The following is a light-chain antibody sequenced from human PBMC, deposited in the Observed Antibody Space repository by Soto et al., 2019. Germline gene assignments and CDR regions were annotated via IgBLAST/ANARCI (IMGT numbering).Light chain of an antibody. CDR3: QQHADWPLT. CDR1: RSVGNN. V-gene: IGKV3-11*01. J-gene: IGKJ4*01. CDR2: AAS. Sequence: NVLSQSPATLFLSPGERATLSCRASRSVGNNLAWYQKKPGQAPGLLIYAASTRATGIPARFSGSGSGTDFTLTISSLEPEDFAVYYCQQHADWPLTFGGGTKVDIK.